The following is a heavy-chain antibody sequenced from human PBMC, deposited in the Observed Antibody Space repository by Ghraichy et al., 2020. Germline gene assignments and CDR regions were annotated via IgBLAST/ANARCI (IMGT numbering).Heavy chain of an antibody. CDR3: AKDIEQFNFDY. D-gene: IGHD3-16*02. CDR1: GFTFSSYG. V-gene: IGHV3-30*18. Sequence: GGSLRLSCAASGFTFSSYGMHWVRQAPGKGLEWVAVITYDGNNTYYADSVKGRFTISRDNSKNTLYLQMNSLRAEDTAVYYCAKDIEQFNFDYWGHGTLVTVSS. CDR2: ITYDGNNT. J-gene: IGHJ4*01.